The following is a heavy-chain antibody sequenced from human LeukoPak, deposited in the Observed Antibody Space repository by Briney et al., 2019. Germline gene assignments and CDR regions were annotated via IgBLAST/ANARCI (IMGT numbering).Heavy chain of an antibody. CDR1: GYTFTGYY. D-gene: IGHD1-26*01. CDR3: ARQWELDAFDI. V-gene: IGHV1-2*04. Sequence: ASAKVSCKASGYTFTGYYMHWVRQAPGQGLEWMGWINPNSGGTNYAQKFQGWVTMTRDTSISTAYMELSRLRSDDTAVYYCARQWELDAFDIWGQGTMVTVSS. J-gene: IGHJ3*02. CDR2: INPNSGGT.